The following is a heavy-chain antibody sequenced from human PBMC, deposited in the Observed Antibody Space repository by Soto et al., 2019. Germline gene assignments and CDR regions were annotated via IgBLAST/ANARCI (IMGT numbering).Heavy chain of an antibody. Sequence: AASVKVSCKASGGTFSSYAISWVRQAPGQGLEWMGGIIPIFGTANYAQKFQGRVTITADESTSTAYMELSSLRSEDTAVYYCASCGSGINYYYYGMDVWGQGTTVTVSS. J-gene: IGHJ6*02. V-gene: IGHV1-69*13. CDR2: IIPIFGTA. CDR3: ASCGSGINYYYYGMDV. CDR1: GGTFSSYA. D-gene: IGHD3-10*01.